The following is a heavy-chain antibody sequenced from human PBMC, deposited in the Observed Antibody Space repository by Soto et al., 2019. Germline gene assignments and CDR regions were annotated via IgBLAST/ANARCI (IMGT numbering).Heavy chain of an antibody. Sequence: QVQLVESGGGVVQPGRSLRLSCAASGFTFNNYAMSWVRQAPGKGLEWVAVISYDGSNKYYAESVKGRFTIFRDKSKNTLYVQLNSLRAEDTALYYCAKELFECTYSRHYNNYGLDIWGQGTTVTVPS. D-gene: IGHD1-26*01. CDR1: GFTFNNYA. V-gene: IGHV3-30*18. CDR2: ISYDGSNK. CDR3: AKELFECTYSRHYNNYGLDI. J-gene: IGHJ6*02.